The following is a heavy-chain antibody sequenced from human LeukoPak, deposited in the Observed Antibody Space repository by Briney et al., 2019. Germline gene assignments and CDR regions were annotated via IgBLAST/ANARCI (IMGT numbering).Heavy chain of an antibody. V-gene: IGHV3-30*03. D-gene: IGHD2-15*01. CDR2: ISYDGNKK. CDR1: GFPLTYYG. J-gene: IGHJ6*02. Sequence: GGSLRLSCAASGFPLTYYGMHWVRQAPGKGLEWVALISYDGNKKYYADYVKGRFTISRDNSKNTLYLQMNSLRAEDTAVYYCARVPYCSGGSCYSYDYYGMDVWGQGTTVTVSS. CDR3: ARVPYCSGGSCYSYDYYGMDV.